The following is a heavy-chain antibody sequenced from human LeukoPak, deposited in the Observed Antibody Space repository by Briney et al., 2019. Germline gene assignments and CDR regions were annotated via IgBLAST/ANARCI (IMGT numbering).Heavy chain of an antibody. CDR3: ARVVQYGDYYGSGSYGY. CDR1: GGTFTGYY. J-gene: IGHJ4*02. V-gene: IGHV1-2*02. CDR2: INPNSGGT. D-gene: IGHD3-10*01. Sequence: ASVKVSCKASGGTFTGYYMHWVRQAPGQGLEWMGWINPNSGGTNYAQKFQGRVTMTRDTSISTAYMELSRLRSDDTAVYYCARVVQYGDYYGSGSYGYWGQGTLVTVSS.